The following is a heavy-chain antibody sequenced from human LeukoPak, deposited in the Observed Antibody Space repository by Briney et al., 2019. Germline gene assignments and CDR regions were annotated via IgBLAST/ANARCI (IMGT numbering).Heavy chain of an antibody. D-gene: IGHD3-22*01. V-gene: IGHV3-11*06. Sequence: GGSLRLSCAASGFTFSDYYMSWIRQAPGKGLEWVSYISSSSSYTNYADSVKGRFTISRDNSKNTLYLQMNSLRAEDTAVYYCARDYYDSSGYYGYWGQGTLVTVSS. J-gene: IGHJ4*02. CDR3: ARDYYDSSGYYGY. CDR2: ISSSSSYT. CDR1: GFTFSDYY.